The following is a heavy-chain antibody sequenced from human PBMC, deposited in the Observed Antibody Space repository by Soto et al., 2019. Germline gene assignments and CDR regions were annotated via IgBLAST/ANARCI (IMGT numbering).Heavy chain of an antibody. CDR3: ARDTVVPAAIGSYYGMDV. Sequence: AASVKVSCKASGGTFSSYAISWVRQATGQGLEWMGGIIPIFGTANYAQKFQGRVTITADESTSTAYMELSSLRSEDTAVYYCARDTVVPAAIGSYYGMDVWGQGTTVTVSS. CDR1: GGTFSSYA. J-gene: IGHJ6*02. V-gene: IGHV1-69*13. CDR2: IIPIFGTA. D-gene: IGHD2-2*02.